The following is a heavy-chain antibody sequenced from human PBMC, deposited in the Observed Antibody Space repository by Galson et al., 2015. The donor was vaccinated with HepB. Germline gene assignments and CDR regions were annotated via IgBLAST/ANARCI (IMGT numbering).Heavy chain of an antibody. CDR3: AKEGANIAALSPDFDY. CDR1: GFTFSSYA. CDR2: ISGSGGST. D-gene: IGHD6-6*01. V-gene: IGHV3-23*01. J-gene: IGHJ4*02. Sequence: SLRLSCAASGFTFSSYAMSWVRQAPGKGLEWVSAISGSGGSTYYADSVKGRFTISRDNSKNTLYLQMNSLRAEDTAVYYCAKEGANIAALSPDFDYWGQGTLVTVSS.